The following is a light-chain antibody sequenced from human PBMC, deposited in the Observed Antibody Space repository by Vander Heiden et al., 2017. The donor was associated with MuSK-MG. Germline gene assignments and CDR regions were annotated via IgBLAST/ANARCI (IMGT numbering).Light chain of an antibody. CDR2: EVY. CDR1: NNDVGGYNL. CDR3: CSHAPFRTCV. Sequence: QSALTQPASGQSITISCTGTNNDVGGYNLVSWYQHHPGKAPKRIMFEVYKRPSGVSDRFSGSKSGNTESLTISGLQAEDDADYVCCSHAPFRTCVFGGGTKLTVL. V-gene: IGLV2-23*02. J-gene: IGLJ2*01.